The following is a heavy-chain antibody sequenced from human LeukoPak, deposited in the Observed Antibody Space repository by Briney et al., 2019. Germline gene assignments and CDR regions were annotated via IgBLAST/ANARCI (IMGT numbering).Heavy chain of an antibody. CDR3: ASSSDYDFTGGL. J-gene: IGHJ1*01. CDR1: GGSFSYYY. V-gene: IGHV4-34*01. CDR2: LNHSGLH. Sequence: SETLSLTCAVYGGSFSYYYWIWIRQPPGKGLEGIIELNHSGLHSYNPSLKSRVTMSVDISKNQLSLKVTSVTAAENAAYYCASSSDYDFTGGLWAQGTLVTVSS. D-gene: IGHD3-3*01.